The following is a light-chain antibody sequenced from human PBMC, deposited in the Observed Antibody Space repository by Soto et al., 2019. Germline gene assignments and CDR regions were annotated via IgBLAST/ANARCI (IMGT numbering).Light chain of an antibody. CDR3: QQYNNWPQT. Sequence: EIVLTQSPATLSLSPGERATLSCRASQSVSSSYLAWYQQKPGQAPRLLMYGASTRATGIPARFSGSGSGTEFTLTISSLQSEDFAVYYCQQYNNWPQTFGQGTKVDI. CDR1: QSVSSSY. V-gene: IGKV3-15*01. J-gene: IGKJ1*01. CDR2: GAS.